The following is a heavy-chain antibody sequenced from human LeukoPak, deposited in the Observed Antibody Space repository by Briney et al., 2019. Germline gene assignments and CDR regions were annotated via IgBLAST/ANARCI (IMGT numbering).Heavy chain of an antibody. D-gene: IGHD3-10*01. CDR3: ARDQLNYSGSGSYFY. J-gene: IGHJ4*02. Sequence: WVRQAPGKGLEWVSSISSSSSYIYYADSVKGRFTISRDNAKNSLYLQMNSLRAEDTAVYYCARDQLNYSGSGSYFYWGQGTLVTVSS. CDR2: ISSSSSYI. V-gene: IGHV3-21*01.